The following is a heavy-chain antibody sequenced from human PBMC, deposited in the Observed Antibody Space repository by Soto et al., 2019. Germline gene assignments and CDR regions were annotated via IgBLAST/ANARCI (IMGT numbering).Heavy chain of an antibody. CDR2: MSFDGSIK. CDR3: ATIAVPPAFDI. V-gene: IGHV3-30*03. J-gene: IGHJ3*02. CDR1: GFIFSSYG. Sequence: GGSLRLSCAASGFIFSSYGMNWVRQAPGKGLEWVAVMSFDGSIKYYADSVKGRFTISRDNSKNTLYQQMNSLRAEDTAVYYCATIAVPPAFDIWGQGTMVTVSS. D-gene: IGHD6-19*01.